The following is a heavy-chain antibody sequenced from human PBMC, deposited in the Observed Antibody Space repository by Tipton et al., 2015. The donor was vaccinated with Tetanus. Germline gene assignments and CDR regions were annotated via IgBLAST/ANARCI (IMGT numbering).Heavy chain of an antibody. V-gene: IGHV1-69*06. CDR3: ASGSSIRHGLDV. D-gene: IGHD2-2*01. CDR2: IIPIFGTI. Sequence: QSGAEVKKPGSSVKVSCETSGGSFSTYVTSWVRQAPGQGLEWMGSIIPIFGTITYAQKFQGRVTITADKSTSTAHMSLSSLRSEDTAVYYCASGSSIRHGLDVWGHGTSVTVSS. J-gene: IGHJ6*02. CDR1: GGSFSTYV.